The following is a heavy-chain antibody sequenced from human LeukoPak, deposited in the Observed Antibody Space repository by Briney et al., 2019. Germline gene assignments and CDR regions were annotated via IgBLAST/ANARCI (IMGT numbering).Heavy chain of an antibody. V-gene: IGHV1-2*02. J-gene: IGHJ4*02. D-gene: IGHD1-26*01. Sequence: ASVKVSCKASGYTFTGYYMHWVRQAPGQGLEWMGWINPNSGGTNYAQKFQGRVTMTRDTSISTACMELSRLRSDDTAVYYCAREGPIVGATHLVDYWGQGTLVTVSS. CDR1: GYTFTGYY. CDR3: AREGPIVGATHLVDY. CDR2: INPNSGGT.